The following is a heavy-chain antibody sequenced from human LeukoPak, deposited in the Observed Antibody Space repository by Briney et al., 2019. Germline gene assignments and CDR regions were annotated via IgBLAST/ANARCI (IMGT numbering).Heavy chain of an antibody. Sequence: PGGSLRLSCAASGFTFSSYAMHWVRQAPGKGLEWVAVISYDGSNKYYADSVKGRFTISRDNSKNTLYLQMNSLRAEDTAVYYCARDDEYYYDSSGYYSQGNWGQGTLVTVSS. V-gene: IGHV3-30-3*01. CDR1: GFTFSSYA. J-gene: IGHJ4*02. D-gene: IGHD3-22*01. CDR2: ISYDGSNK. CDR3: ARDDEYYYDSSGYYSQGN.